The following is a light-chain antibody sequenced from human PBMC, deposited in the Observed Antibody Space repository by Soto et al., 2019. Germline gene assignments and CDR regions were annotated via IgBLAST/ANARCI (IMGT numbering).Light chain of an antibody. CDR3: TSYRGSSTLV. CDR2: EVS. CDR1: SRDVGAYKY. J-gene: IGLJ2*01. Sequence: QSALTQPASVSGSPGQSITISCTGTSRDVGAYKYISWYQQHPGKAPKLIIYEVSDRPSGVSNRFSGSKSGNTASLTISGLQAEDEADYFCTSYRGSSTLVFGGGTKVTVL. V-gene: IGLV2-14*01.